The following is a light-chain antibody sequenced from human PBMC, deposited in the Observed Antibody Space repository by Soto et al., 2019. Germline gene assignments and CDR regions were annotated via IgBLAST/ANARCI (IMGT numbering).Light chain of an antibody. CDR3: QANNISRT. J-gene: IGKJ1*01. CDR1: PIVSNI. V-gene: IGKV3-15*01. Sequence: EIVMTQSPATLSVSPGERATLSWRTRPIVSNIAAWHQQTPGPAPRLLISGATTRGTGTPASCSGRGAGTDSPPTISRQPSEVFAVYYCQANNISRTFGRGTKVDIK. CDR2: GAT.